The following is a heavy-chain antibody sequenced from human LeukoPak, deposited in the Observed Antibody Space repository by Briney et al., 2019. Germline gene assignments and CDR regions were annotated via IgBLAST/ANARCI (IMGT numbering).Heavy chain of an antibody. CDR3: ARDGYFYDSSLPNYFDY. D-gene: IGHD3-22*01. V-gene: IGHV3-48*03. Sequence: GRSLRLSCAASGFTFSSYEMNWVRQAPGKGLEWVSYISSSGSTIYYADSVKGRFTISRDNAKNSLYLQMNSLRAEDTAVYYCARDGYFYDSSLPNYFDYWGQGTLVTVSS. J-gene: IGHJ4*02. CDR2: ISSSGSTI. CDR1: GFTFSSYE.